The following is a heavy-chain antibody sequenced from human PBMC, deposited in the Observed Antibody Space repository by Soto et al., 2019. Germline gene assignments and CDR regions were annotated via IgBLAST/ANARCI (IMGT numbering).Heavy chain of an antibody. CDR2: IYYSGST. CDR3: ARDLAAAGNFDY. V-gene: IGHV4-39*07. D-gene: IGHD6-13*01. J-gene: IGHJ4*02. Sequence: SETLSLTCTVSGDSISSSSYYWGWIRQPPGKGLEWIGCIYYSGSTYYNPSLKSRVTISVDTSKNQFSLKLSSVTAADTAVYYCARDLAAAGNFDYWGQGTLVTVSS. CDR1: GDSISSSSYY.